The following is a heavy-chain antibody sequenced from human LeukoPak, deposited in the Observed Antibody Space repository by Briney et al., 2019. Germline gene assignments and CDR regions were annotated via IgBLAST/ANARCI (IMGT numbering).Heavy chain of an antibody. J-gene: IGHJ4*02. D-gene: IGHD4-17*01. CDR2: ISGSGDTT. Sequence: GGSLRLSCAASGFTFSNYPLNWVRQAPGKGQEWVSTISGSGDTTYYADSVKGRFTISRDNSKNTLFLQMNSLRAEDTAVYYCATKPTYGGYTDYWGQGTLVTVSS. V-gene: IGHV3-23*01. CDR3: ATKPTYGGYTDY. CDR1: GFTFSNYP.